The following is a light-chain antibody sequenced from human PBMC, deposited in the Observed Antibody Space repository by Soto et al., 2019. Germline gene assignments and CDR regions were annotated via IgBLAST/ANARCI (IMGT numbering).Light chain of an antibody. J-gene: IGKJ3*01. Sequence: ELVLTECPGFLCLSLGERAHQSCRPTQIVCSTDLAWYQQTPGRAPRLLIYGASSRATGIPDRFSGSGSGTDFTLTISRLEPEDSAVYYCHQYGSSPPYTFGPGTKVDIK. CDR1: QIVCSTD. CDR2: GAS. CDR3: HQYGSSPPYT. V-gene: IGKV3-20*01.